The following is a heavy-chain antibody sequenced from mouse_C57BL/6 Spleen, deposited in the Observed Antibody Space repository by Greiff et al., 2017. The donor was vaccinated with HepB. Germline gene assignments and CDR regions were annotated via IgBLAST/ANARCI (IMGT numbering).Heavy chain of an antibody. D-gene: IGHD2-10*01. CDR3: ARISIPYYGNYWYFDV. Sequence: VQLQQSGPELVKPGASVKISCKASGYTFTDYYMNWVKQSHGKSLEWIGDINPNNGGTSYNQKFKGKATLTVDKSSSTAYMELRSLTSEDSAVYYCARISIPYYGNYWYFDVWGTGTTVTVSS. CDR2: INPNNGGT. V-gene: IGHV1-26*01. CDR1: GYTFTDYY. J-gene: IGHJ1*03.